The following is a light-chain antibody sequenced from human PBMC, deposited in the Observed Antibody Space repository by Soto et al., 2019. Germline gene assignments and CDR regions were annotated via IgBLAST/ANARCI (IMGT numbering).Light chain of an antibody. J-gene: IGKJ1*01. Sequence: EVVLAQSPGTLSLSPGERATLSFSASQTVGTTYLAWYQHKPGQAPRLLIYGASTRATGIPDRFSGSRSGTDFTLTISRLEPEDFAVYFCQLYGSSRWTFGQGTKVDIK. CDR2: GAS. CDR3: QLYGSSRWT. V-gene: IGKV3-20*01. CDR1: QTVGTTY.